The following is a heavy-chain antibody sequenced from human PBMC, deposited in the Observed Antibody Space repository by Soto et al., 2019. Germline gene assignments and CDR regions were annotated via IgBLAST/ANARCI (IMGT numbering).Heavy chain of an antibody. V-gene: IGHV3-73*01. Sequence: GGSLRLSCAASGVPFSGSAMHWVRQASGKGLEWVGRIRSKANSYATAYAASVKGRFTISRDDSKNTAYLQMNSLKTEDTAVYYCSRLVGSTSSFDYWGQGALVTVSS. CDR2: IRSKANSYAT. D-gene: IGHD1-26*01. CDR3: SRLVGSTSSFDY. J-gene: IGHJ4*02. CDR1: GVPFSGSA.